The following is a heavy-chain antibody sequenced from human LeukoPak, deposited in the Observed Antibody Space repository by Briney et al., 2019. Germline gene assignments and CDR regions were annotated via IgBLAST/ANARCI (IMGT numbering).Heavy chain of an antibody. CDR3: ARAYCSGGSCYPFDY. CDR1: GSTFSSYY. V-gene: IGHV3-21*01. D-gene: IGHD2-15*01. Sequence: GGSLRLSCAASGSTFSSYYMNWVRQAPGKGLEWVSSISSSSSYIYYADSVKGRFTISRDTAKNSLYLQMNSLRAEDTAVYYCARAYCSGGSCYPFDYWGQGTLVTVSS. J-gene: IGHJ4*02. CDR2: ISSSSSYI.